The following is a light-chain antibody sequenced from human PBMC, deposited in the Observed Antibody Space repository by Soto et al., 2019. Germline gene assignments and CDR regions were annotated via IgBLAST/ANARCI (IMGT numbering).Light chain of an antibody. CDR1: SSDVGGYNY. Sequence: QSALTQPPSASGSPGQSVTISCTGTSSDVGGYNYVSWYQQHPGKAPKLMIYEVSKRPSGVPDRFSGSKSGNTASLTVSGLHAADEADYYCSSSAGSNLSVFGGGSKLTVL. CDR3: SSSAGSNLSV. V-gene: IGLV2-8*01. CDR2: EVS. J-gene: IGLJ3*02.